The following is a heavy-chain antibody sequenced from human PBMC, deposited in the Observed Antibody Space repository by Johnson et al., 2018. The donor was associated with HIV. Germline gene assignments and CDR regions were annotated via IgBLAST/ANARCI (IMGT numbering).Heavy chain of an antibody. V-gene: IGHV3-30*04. J-gene: IGHJ3*02. CDR2: ISYAGSNK. Sequence: QVQLVESGGGVVQPGRSLRLSCAASGFTFSSYAMHWVRQAPGKGLEWVAVISYAGSNKYYADSVKGRFTISRDNSKNTLYLQMNSLRAEDTAVYYCATFDAFDIWGQGTMVTVSS. CDR3: ATFDAFDI. CDR1: GFTFSSYA.